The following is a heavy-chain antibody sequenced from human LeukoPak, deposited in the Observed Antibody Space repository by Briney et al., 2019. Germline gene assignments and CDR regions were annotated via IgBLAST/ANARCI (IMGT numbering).Heavy chain of an antibody. Sequence: PSETLSLTCTVSGGSINSYYWSWIRQSPGKGLEWIGYLYYGGSTNYNPSLKSRVTMSVDTSKTHFSLRLSSVTAADTAVYYCARGSLVNAFDLWGQGTMVTVSS. J-gene: IGHJ3*01. CDR2: LYYGGST. CDR3: ARGSLVNAFDL. D-gene: IGHD6-6*01. CDR1: GGSINSYY. V-gene: IGHV4-59*01.